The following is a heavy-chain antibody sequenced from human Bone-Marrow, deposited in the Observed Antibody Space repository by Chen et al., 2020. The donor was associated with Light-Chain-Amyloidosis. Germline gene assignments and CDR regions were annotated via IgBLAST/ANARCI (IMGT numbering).Heavy chain of an antibody. CDR3: ARERPSYNFWGDKNLFDP. CDR2: IKANSGVT. D-gene: IGHD3-3*01. Sequence: QVQFVQSVAEVEKPGASVKVSFTASGYTFTDYIVHRVRQAPGQGLEWMGWIKANSGVTNYAQQFRGRVTLTRDTSISTAYMELTRLTSDDTAVYYCARERPSYNFWGDKNLFDPWGQGTLVTVSS. J-gene: IGHJ5*02. V-gene: IGHV1-2*02. CDR1: GYTFTDYI.